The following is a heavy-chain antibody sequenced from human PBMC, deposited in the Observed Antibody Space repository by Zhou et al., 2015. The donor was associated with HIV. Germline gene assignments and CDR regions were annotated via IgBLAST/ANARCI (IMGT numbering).Heavy chain of an antibody. CDR3: ATDRRGDDHWNGYSGLFSRAFDM. CDR1: GYSLTELS. CDR2: SDPEDGET. Sequence: QVQLVQSGAEVKKPGASVKVSCKVSGYSLTELSLHWVRQAPGKGLEWMGGSDPEDGETINAEYFQGRLTLTEDPSTNTAYMELISLRSEDTAEYYCATDRRGDDHWNGYSGLFSRAFDMWGRRDTGQRLL. D-gene: IGHD3-3*01. V-gene: IGHV1-24*01. J-gene: IGHJ3*02.